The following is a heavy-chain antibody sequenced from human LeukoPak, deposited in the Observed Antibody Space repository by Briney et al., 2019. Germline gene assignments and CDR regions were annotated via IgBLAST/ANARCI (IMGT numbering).Heavy chain of an antibody. V-gene: IGHV3-64*01. D-gene: IGHD6-19*01. CDR2: ISSNGGST. Sequence: PGGSLRLSWVASGFTFSSYAMSWVRQAPGKGLEYVSAISSNGGSTYYANSVKGRFTISRDNSKNTLYLQMGSLRAEDMTVYYCARELLGQWRSYFDYWGQGTLVTVSS. CDR3: ARELLGQWRSYFDY. J-gene: IGHJ4*02. CDR1: GFTFSSYA.